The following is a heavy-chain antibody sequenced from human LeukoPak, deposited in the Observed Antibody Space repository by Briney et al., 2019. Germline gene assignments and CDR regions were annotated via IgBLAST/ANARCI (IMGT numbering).Heavy chain of an antibody. D-gene: IGHD3-22*01. V-gene: IGHV3-23*01. CDR3: AKEGSGYYGYFDY. CDR1: GVTFSRYA. Sequence: GGSLRLSCAASGVTFSRYAMTWVRQAPGKGLEWVSGISVGGSDTSYADSVKGRFTISRDNSKNTLYLQMNSLRAEDTAVYYCAKEGSGYYGYFDYWGQGTLVTVSS. J-gene: IGHJ4*02. CDR2: ISVGGSDT.